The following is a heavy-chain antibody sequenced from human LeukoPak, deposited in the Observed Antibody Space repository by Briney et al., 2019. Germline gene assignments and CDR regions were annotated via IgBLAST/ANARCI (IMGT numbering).Heavy chain of an antibody. CDR1: GYTFTSYG. Sequence: ASVKVSCKASGYTFTSYGISWVRQAPGQGLEWMGWISAYNGNTNYAQKLQGRVTMTTDTSTSTAYMELRSLRSDDTAVYYCAREPSIYSGSYYYFDYWGQGTLVTVSS. CDR2: ISAYNGNT. CDR3: AREPSIYSGSYYYFDY. V-gene: IGHV1-18*01. D-gene: IGHD1-26*01. J-gene: IGHJ4*02.